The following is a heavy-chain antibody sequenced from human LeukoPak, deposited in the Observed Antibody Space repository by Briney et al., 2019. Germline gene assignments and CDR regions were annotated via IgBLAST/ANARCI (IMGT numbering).Heavy chain of an antibody. D-gene: IGHD3-9*01. CDR2: LISNFGTA. J-gene: IGHJ4*02. CDR3: ARAKTYYDILTGYPFDY. Sequence: GASVKVSCKSSVYTFTSYYMHWVRQAPGQVLLWMGGLISNFGTANYAQKFQGRVTITADESTSTAYMELSSLRSEDTAVYYCARAKTYYDILTGYPFDYWGQGTLVTVSS. V-gene: IGHV1-69*13. CDR1: VYTFTSYY.